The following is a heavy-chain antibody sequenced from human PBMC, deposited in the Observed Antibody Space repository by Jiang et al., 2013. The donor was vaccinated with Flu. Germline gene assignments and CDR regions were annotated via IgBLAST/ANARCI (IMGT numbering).Heavy chain of an antibody. CDR3: ARDSTGHNSGWFPS. CDR2: IMPIFDTA. V-gene: IGHV1-69*06. Sequence: GAEVKKPGSSVKVSCKAPGGSSYAVSWVRQAPGQGLEWMGGIMPIFDTANYAQKFQGRLTITADKSTSTVYMELSSLTSDDTAVYYCARDSTGHNSGWFPSWGQGTLVHRLL. J-gene: IGHJ1*01. CDR1: GGSSYA. D-gene: IGHD6-19*01.